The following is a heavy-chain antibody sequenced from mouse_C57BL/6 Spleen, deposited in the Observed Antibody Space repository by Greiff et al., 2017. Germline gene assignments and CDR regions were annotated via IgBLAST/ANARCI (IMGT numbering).Heavy chain of an antibody. J-gene: IGHJ4*01. CDR1: GYTFTSYW. CDR3: ARGELYYDDDGRDYAMDY. D-gene: IGHD2-4*01. Sequence: VQLQQSGAELVKPGASVKLSCKASGYTFTSYWMHWVKQRPGRGLEWIGRIDPNSGGTKYNEKFKSKATLTVDKPSSTAYMQLSSLTSEDSAVYYCARGELYYDDDGRDYAMDYWGQGTSVTVSS. V-gene: IGHV1-72*01. CDR2: IDPNSGGT.